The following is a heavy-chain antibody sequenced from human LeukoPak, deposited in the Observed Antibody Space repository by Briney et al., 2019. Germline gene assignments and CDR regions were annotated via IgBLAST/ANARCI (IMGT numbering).Heavy chain of an antibody. V-gene: IGHV3-30*18. CDR3: AKGPLVRGPEGNWFDP. CDR1: GFTFSNSW. J-gene: IGHJ5*02. CDR2: ISYDGSNK. D-gene: IGHD1-14*01. Sequence: GGSLRLSCAASGFTFSNSWMSWVRQAPGKGLEWVAVISYDGSNKYYADSVKGRFTISRDNSKNTLYLQMNSLRAEDTAVYYCAKGPLVRGPEGNWFDPWGQGTLVTVSS.